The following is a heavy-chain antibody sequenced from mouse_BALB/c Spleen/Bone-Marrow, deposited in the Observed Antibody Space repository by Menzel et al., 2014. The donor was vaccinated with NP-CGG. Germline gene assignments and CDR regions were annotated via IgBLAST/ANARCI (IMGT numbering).Heavy chain of an antibody. CDR2: IDPANGNA. Sequence: EVQLQQSGAELVKPGASVKLSCTASGFNIKDTYMHWVKQRPEQGLEWIGRIDPANGNANYDPRFQGKATITADTSSNTAYLQLSSLTSEDTAVYYCARYGGRYYAMDYWGPGTSVTVSS. J-gene: IGHJ4*01. CDR3: ARYGGRYYAMDY. V-gene: IGHV14-3*02. CDR1: GFNIKDTY. D-gene: IGHD1-1*01.